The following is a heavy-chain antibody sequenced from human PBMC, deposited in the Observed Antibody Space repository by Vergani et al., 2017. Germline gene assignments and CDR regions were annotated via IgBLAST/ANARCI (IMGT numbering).Heavy chain of an antibody. CDR2: MYTSGHT. CDR1: GASVSRGTYY. D-gene: IGHD2-15*01. J-gene: IGHJ3*02. CDR3: ARDRLYCSGGSCYSDAFDI. V-gene: IGHV4-61*02. Sequence: QVQLQESGPGLLKPSQTLSLTCTVSGASVSRGTYYWTWIRQPAGKKLEWIVRMYTSGHTIYNPSLESRVTMSVDTSKNQFSLQLSSVTAADTAVYYCARDRLYCSGGSCYSDAFDIWGQGTMVTVSS.